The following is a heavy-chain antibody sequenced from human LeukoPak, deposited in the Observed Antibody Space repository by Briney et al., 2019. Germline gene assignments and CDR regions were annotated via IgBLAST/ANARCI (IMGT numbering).Heavy chain of an antibody. CDR2: INQDGSDK. V-gene: IGHV3-7*01. J-gene: IGHJ4*02. Sequence: GGSLRLSCAASDFTFSSYWMSWVRQAPGKGLEWVANINQDGSDKRYMDTVRGRFTISRDNAKNSLSLHMDSLRAEDTAVYYCARVGYNWDDDGVDYWGQGTLVTVSS. CDR1: DFTFSSYW. CDR3: ARVGYNWDDDGVDY. D-gene: IGHD1-1*01.